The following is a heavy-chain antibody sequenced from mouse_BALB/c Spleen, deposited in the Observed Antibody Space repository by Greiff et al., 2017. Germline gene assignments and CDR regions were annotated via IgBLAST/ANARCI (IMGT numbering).Heavy chain of an antibody. J-gene: IGHJ4*01. CDR3: ARSNGLMDY. Sequence: EVMLVESGGGLVQPGGSRKLSCAASGFTFSSFGMHWVRQAPEKGLEWVAYISSGSSTIYYADRVKGRFTISRDNPKNTLFLQMTSLRSEDTAMYYCARSNGLMDYWGQGTSVTVSS. CDR1: GFTFSSFG. V-gene: IGHV5-17*02. CDR2: ISSGSSTI. D-gene: IGHD3-1*01.